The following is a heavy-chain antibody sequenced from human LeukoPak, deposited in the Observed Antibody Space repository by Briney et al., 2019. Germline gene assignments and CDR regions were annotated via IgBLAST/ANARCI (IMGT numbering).Heavy chain of an antibody. CDR1: GFTFSTYG. J-gene: IGHJ4*02. D-gene: IGHD2-21*02. Sequence: PGRSLRLSCAASGFTFSTYGMHWVRQAPGKGLEWVAVILYDGSNKYYADSVKGRFTISRDNSKNTLYLQMNSLRVGDTAVYYCAKADPASCARGVCSNVVTALPAYWGQGTLVTVSS. CDR3: AKADPASCARGVCSNVVTALPAY. V-gene: IGHV3-30*18. CDR2: ILYDGSNK.